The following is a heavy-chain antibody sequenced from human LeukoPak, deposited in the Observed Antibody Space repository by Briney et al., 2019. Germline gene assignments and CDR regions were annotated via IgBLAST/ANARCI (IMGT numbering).Heavy chain of an antibody. Sequence: GXSLRLSCAASGFTFSSYSMNWVRQAPGKGLEWVSSISSSSSYIYYADSVKGRFTISRDKAKNSLYLQMNSLRAEDTAVYYCAREPYYDFWSGYYDIDYWGQGTLVTVSS. CDR2: ISSSSSYI. CDR3: AREPYYDFWSGYYDIDY. CDR1: GFTFSSYS. V-gene: IGHV3-21*01. J-gene: IGHJ4*02. D-gene: IGHD3-3*01.